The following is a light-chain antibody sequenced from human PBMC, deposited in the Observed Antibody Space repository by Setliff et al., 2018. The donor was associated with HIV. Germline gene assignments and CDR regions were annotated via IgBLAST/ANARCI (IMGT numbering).Light chain of an antibody. CDR1: SSDVGGYKY. Sequence: QSVLTQPASVSGSPGQSITISCTGTSSDVGGYKYVYWYQQHPGKAPKLMIYEVNNRPSGISNRFSGSKSGNTASLTISGLQAEDEADYYCSSYTSSSTYVFGSGTKVTVL. CDR2: EVN. J-gene: IGLJ1*01. V-gene: IGLV2-14*01. CDR3: SSYTSSSTYV.